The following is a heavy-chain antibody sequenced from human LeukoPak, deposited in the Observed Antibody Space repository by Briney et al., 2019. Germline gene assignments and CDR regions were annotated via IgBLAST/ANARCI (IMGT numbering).Heavy chain of an antibody. D-gene: IGHD3-22*01. Sequence: GGSLRLSFPASGFTFSSYSMNWLLQAPGKGLEWVSSISSSSSYIYYADSVKGRFTISRDNAKNSLYLQMNSLRAEDTAVYYCARDQNCYDSSGYFNWFDPWGQGTLVTVSS. CDR1: GFTFSSYS. J-gene: IGHJ5*02. V-gene: IGHV3-21*01. CDR3: ARDQNCYDSSGYFNWFDP. CDR2: ISSSSSYI.